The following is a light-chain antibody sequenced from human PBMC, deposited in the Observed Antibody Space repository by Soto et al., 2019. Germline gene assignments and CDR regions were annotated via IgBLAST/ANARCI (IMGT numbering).Light chain of an antibody. CDR3: QQTFITPIT. V-gene: IGKV1-39*01. CDR2: AAF. CDR1: QTISTY. Sequence: DIQMTQSPSSLSASVGDRVTITCRASQTISTYLNWYQQKPQKAPKLLISAAFTLQTGVPSRFSGSRSGTHFTLSISSLQLEDSATYYCQQTFITPITFGQGTRLEIK. J-gene: IGKJ5*01.